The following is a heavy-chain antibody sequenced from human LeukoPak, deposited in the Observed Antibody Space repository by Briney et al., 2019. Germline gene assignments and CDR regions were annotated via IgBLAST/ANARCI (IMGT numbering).Heavy chain of an antibody. CDR2: IKTDGSST. D-gene: IGHD6-19*01. J-gene: IGHJ4*02. Sequence: PGGSLRLSCAASGFTFSNHWMHWVRQAPGKGLVWVSRIKTDGSSTTYADSVKGRFTISRDNAKNTLYLQMNSLRAEDTAVYYCAKGGGWYDRDYWGQGTLVTVSS. CDR1: GFTFSNHW. V-gene: IGHV3-74*01. CDR3: AKGGGWYDRDY.